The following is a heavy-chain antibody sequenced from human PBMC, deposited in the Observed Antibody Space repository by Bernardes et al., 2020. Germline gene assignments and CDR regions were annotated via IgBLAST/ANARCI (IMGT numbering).Heavy chain of an antibody. D-gene: IGHD5-12*01. CDR3: ARNSVYELDY. CDR2: ISSSSSTI. Sequence: GGSLRLSCAASGFTFSSYSMNWVRQAPGKGLEWVSYISSSSSTIFYADSIKGRFTISRDNAKNSLYLQMNSLRAEDTAVYYCARNSVYELDYWGQGTLVTVSS. J-gene: IGHJ4*02. V-gene: IGHV3-48*04. CDR1: GFTFSSYS.